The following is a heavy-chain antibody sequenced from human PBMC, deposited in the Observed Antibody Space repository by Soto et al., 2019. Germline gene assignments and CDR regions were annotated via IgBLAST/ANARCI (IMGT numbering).Heavy chain of an antibody. CDR3: ATDRHYGLHV. V-gene: IGHV3-74*01. CDR2: INSDGSLT. J-gene: IGHJ6*02. CDR1: GFTFSSTW. Sequence: GSLRLSCAASGFTFSSTWMHGVRQAPGKGLVWVSHINSDGSLTTYADSVKGRFTIFRDNARNTVSLQMNSLRAEDTAVYYCATDRHYGLHVWGQGATVTVSS.